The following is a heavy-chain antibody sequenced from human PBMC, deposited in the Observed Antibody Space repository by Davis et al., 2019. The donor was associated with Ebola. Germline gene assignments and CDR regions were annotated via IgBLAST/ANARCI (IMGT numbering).Heavy chain of an antibody. V-gene: IGHV4-59*01. J-gene: IGHJ4*02. CDR1: GGSISSYY. CDR2: IYYSGST. CDR3: AREGDYCSGGSCYQGVDY. D-gene: IGHD2-15*01. Sequence: PSETLSLTCTVSGGSISSYYWSWIRQPPGKGLEWIGYIYYSGSTNYNPSLKSRVTISVDTSKNQFSLKMSSVTAADTAVYYCAREGDYCSGGSCYQGVDYWGQGTLVTVSS.